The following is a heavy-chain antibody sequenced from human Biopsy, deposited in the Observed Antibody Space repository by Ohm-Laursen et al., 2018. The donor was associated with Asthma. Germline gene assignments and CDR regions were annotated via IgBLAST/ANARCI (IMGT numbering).Heavy chain of an antibody. CDR1: GGTFNTYV. J-gene: IGHJ4*02. CDR2: INSVFGTT. Sequence: SVTVSCKSLGGTFNTYVIGWVRQAPGQGLEWMGGINSVFGTTTYPQKFQDRVTITADDSTSTVYMELSSLRSEDAAVYYCARKAGSCISRTCYSLDFWGQGTLVTVSS. V-gene: IGHV1-69*13. CDR3: ARKAGSCISRTCYSLDF. D-gene: IGHD2-2*01.